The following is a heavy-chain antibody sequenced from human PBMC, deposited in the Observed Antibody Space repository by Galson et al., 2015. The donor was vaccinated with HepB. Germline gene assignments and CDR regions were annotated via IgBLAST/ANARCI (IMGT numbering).Heavy chain of an antibody. CDR2: ISYDGSST. Sequence: SLRLSCAASGFTFNGYGIHWVRQAPGKGLEWVAMISYDGSSTRYLDSVKGRFTVSKDNSEKTVSLQMTSLRPEDTAVYFCAKDRVAAAGAFGRPSSGLDFWGQGTLVTVSS. V-gene: IGHV3-30*18. CDR3: AKDRVAAAGAFGRPSSGLDF. CDR1: GFTFNGYG. D-gene: IGHD6-13*01. J-gene: IGHJ4*02.